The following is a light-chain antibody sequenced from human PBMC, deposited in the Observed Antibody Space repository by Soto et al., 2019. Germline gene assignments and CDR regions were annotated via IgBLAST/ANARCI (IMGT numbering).Light chain of an antibody. V-gene: IGKV1-17*01. CDR3: LQQYYYPGT. CDR2: IAS. Sequence: DIQMTQSPSSLSASVGDRVTITCRASQAIRNGVGCYQQKPGKDPKRLIYIASRLESGVPSRFSGSSFGTEFAHTISGLKPDDFATYYCLQQYYYPGTFGQGTRVEIK. CDR1: QAIRNG. J-gene: IGKJ1*01.